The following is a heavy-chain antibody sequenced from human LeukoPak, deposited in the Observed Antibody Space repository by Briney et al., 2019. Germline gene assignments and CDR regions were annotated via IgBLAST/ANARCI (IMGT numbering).Heavy chain of an antibody. CDR3: ARQTHEKDTAMEFFDY. D-gene: IGHD5-18*01. Sequence: ASVKVPCKASGYTFTGYYMHWVRQAPGQGLEWMGWVNPNCGGTNYAQKFQGWVTMTRDTSISTAYMELSRLRSDDTAVYYCARQTHEKDTAMEFFDYWGQGTLVTVSS. CDR2: VNPNCGGT. J-gene: IGHJ4*02. V-gene: IGHV1-2*04. CDR1: GYTFTGYY.